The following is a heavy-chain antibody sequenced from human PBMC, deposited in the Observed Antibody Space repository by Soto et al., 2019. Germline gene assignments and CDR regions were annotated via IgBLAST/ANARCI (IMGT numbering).Heavy chain of an antibody. CDR1: GGSISSGGYY. Sequence: PSETLSLTCTVSGGSISSGGYYWSWIRQHPGKGLEWIGYIYYSGSTYYNPSLKSRVTISVDTSKNQFSLKLSSVTAADTAVYYCARSTSFGGLWFREFPYYFDYWGQGTLVTVSS. V-gene: IGHV4-31*03. J-gene: IGHJ4*02. CDR2: IYYSGST. D-gene: IGHD3-10*01. CDR3: ARSTSFGGLWFREFPYYFDY.